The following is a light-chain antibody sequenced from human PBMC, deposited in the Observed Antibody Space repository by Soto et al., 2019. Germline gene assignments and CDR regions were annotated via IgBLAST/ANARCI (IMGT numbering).Light chain of an antibody. CDR3: QQYDNLPIT. V-gene: IGKV1-5*03. CDR1: QNISSW. CDR2: QTS. Sequence: IQMTQSPSTLSASLGDRVTLPCRASQNISSWLAWYQQKPGKAPNLLIYQTSNLESGVPSRFSGSGSETDFTFTISSLQPEDIATYYCQQYDNLPITFGQGTRLEIK. J-gene: IGKJ5*01.